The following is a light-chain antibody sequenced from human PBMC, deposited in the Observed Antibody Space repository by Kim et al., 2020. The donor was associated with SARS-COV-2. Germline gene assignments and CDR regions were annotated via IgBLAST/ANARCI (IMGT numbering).Light chain of an antibody. J-gene: IGKJ3*01. CDR3: QQRSNWPT. CDR2: DAS. CDR1: QSVSSY. Sequence: SLSPGERATLSCRASQSVSSYLAWYQQKPGQAPRLLIYDASNRATGIPARFSGSGSGTDFTLTISSLEPEDFAVYHCQQRSNWPTFGPGTKVDIK. V-gene: IGKV3-11*01.